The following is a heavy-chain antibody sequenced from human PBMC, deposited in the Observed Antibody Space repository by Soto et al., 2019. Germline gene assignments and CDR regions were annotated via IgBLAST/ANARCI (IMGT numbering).Heavy chain of an antibody. Sequence: SETLSLTCTVSGGSISSSSYYWGWIRQPPGKGLEWIGSIYYSGSTYYNPSLKSRVTISVDTSKNQFSLKLSSVTAADTAVYYCARQHYNYYDSSGYFWGQGTLV. CDR2: IYYSGST. V-gene: IGHV4-39*01. CDR3: ARQHYNYYDSSGYF. J-gene: IGHJ4*02. CDR1: GGSISSSSYY. D-gene: IGHD3-22*01.